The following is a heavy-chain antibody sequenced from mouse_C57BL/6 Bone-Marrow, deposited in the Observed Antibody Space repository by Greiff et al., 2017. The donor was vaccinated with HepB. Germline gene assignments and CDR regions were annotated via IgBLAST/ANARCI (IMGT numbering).Heavy chain of an antibody. Sequence: VQLKESGAELARPGASVKLSCKASGYTFTSYGISWVKQRTGQGLEWIGEIYPRSGNTYYNEKFKGKATLTADKSSSTAYMELRSLTSEDSAVYFCAREEVITTVVPFAYWGQGTLVTVSA. J-gene: IGHJ3*01. V-gene: IGHV1-81*01. D-gene: IGHD1-1*01. CDR2: IYPRSGNT. CDR1: GYTFTSYG. CDR3: AREEVITTVVPFAY.